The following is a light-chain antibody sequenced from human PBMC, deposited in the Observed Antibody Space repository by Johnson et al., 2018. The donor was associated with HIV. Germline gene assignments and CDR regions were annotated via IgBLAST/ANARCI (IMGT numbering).Light chain of an antibody. CDR1: VSNIESYF. CDR2: EDN. Sequence: QSVLTQPPSVSAAPGQKVTISCSGNVSNIESYFVSWYQQLPGAAPTLLIYEDNKRPSGIPDRFSGSKSGTSATLGITGLQTGDEADYYCGTWDDRLGVFVFASETKVTVL. J-gene: IGLJ1*01. V-gene: IGLV1-51*02. CDR3: GTWDDRLGVFV.